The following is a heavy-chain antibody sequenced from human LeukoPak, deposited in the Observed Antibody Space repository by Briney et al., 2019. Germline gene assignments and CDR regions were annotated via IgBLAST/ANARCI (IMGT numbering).Heavy chain of an antibody. CDR2: IRSSGSTI. D-gene: IGHD2-2*01. V-gene: IGHV3-11*01. CDR3: ARDGSTCCSSTSCYSGYYYYGMDV. Sequence: GGSLRLSCAASGFTFSDYYMSWIRQAPGKGLEWVSYIRSSGSTIYYADSVKGRFTISRDNAKNSLYLQMNSLRAEDTAVYYCARDGSTCCSSTSCYSGYYYYGMDVWGQGTTVTVSS. J-gene: IGHJ6*02. CDR1: GFTFSDYY.